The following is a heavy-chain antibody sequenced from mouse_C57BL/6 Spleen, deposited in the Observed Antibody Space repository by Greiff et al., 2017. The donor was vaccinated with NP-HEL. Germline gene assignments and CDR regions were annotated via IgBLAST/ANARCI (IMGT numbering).Heavy chain of an antibody. D-gene: IGHD4-1*01. CDR1: GISITTGNYR. Sequence: DVKLQESGPGLVKPSQTVFLTCTVTGISITTGNYRWSWIRQFPGNKLEWIGYIYYSGTITYNPSLTSRTTITRDTPKNQFFLEMNSLTAEDTATYYCARDAGTSPYYAMDYWGQGTSVTVSS. CDR2: IYYSGTI. CDR3: ARDAGTSPYYAMDY. V-gene: IGHV3-5*01. J-gene: IGHJ4*01.